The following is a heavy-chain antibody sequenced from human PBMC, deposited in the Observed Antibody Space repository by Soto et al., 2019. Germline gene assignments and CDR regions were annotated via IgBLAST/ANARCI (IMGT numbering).Heavy chain of an antibody. CDR1: GGSISSYY. CDR2: IYYSGST. D-gene: IGHD6-19*01. J-gene: IGHJ4*02. Sequence: QVQLQESGPGLVKPSETLSLTCTVSGGSISSYYWSWIRQPPGKGLEWIGYIYYSGSTNYNPSLKSRVTISVDTSKNQFSLKLSSVTAADTAVYYCARGIRYSSGWLSYYFDYWGQGTLVTVSS. CDR3: ARGIRYSSGWLSYYFDY. V-gene: IGHV4-59*01.